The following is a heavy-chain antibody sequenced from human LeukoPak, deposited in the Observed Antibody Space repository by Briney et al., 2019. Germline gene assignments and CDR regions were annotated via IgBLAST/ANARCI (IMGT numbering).Heavy chain of an antibody. Sequence: VASVKVSCKASGGTVSSYAISWVRQAPGQGLEWMGINKVSGGSSTYAQMFQGRVTMTRDTSTRTVYMEMSSLTSEDTALYYCAREREDSYYFDYWGQGTLVTVSS. V-gene: IGHV1-46*01. CDR1: GGTVSSYA. J-gene: IGHJ4*02. CDR3: AREREDSYYFDY. D-gene: IGHD5-18*01. CDR2: NKVSGGSS.